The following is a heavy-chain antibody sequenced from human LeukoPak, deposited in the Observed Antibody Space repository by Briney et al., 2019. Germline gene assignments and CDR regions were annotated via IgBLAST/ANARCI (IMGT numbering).Heavy chain of an antibody. Sequence: KPSETLSLTCAVYGGSFSGYYWSWIRQPPGKGLEWIGEINHSGSTNYNPSLKSRVTISVDTSKNQFSLKLSSVTAADTAVYYCARGGPTGSGSNYFDYWGQGTLVTVSP. D-gene: IGHD3-10*01. CDR2: INHSGST. CDR3: ARGGPTGSGSNYFDY. CDR1: GGSFSGYY. J-gene: IGHJ4*02. V-gene: IGHV4-34*01.